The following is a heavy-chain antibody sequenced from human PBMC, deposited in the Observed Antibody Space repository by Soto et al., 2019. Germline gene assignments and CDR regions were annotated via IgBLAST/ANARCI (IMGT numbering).Heavy chain of an antibody. J-gene: IGHJ6*02. D-gene: IGHD3-10*01. V-gene: IGHV4-59*01. Sequence: SETLSLTCIVSGGSISSYYWSWIRQPPGKGLEWIGYISYSGNTNYNPSLKSRVTISVGMSRNQFSLKLRSVTAADTAVYYCARGWGFGESPIYYYYGMDVWGQGTTVTVSS. CDR1: GGSISSYY. CDR2: ISYSGNT. CDR3: ARGWGFGESPIYYYYGMDV.